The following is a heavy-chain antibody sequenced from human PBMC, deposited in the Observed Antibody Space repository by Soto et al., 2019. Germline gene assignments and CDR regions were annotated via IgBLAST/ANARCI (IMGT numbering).Heavy chain of an antibody. J-gene: IGHJ5*02. CDR3: ARGDFWSGYPNWFDP. V-gene: IGHV3-23*01. D-gene: IGHD3-3*01. Sequence: PGGSLRLSCVASGFTFTTYAMSWVRQAPDKGLEWVSSVSPSGDETYYADSVKGRLTISRDNTRNTLYLQMNSLRGEDTAVYYCARGDFWSGYPNWFDPWGQGTLVTVSS. CDR2: VSPSGDET. CDR1: GFTFTTYA.